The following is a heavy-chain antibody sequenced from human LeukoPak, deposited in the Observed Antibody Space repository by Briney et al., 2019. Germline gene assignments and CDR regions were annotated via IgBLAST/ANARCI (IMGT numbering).Heavy chain of an antibody. CDR1: GFSFSSFA. V-gene: IGHV3-23*01. CDR2: ISGLGDST. D-gene: IGHD5-12*01. CDR3: SKGPAKYSDYDYFEY. Sequence: GGSLRLSCAASGFSFSSFAMSWVRQAPGKGLEWVSVISGLGDSTNYAESVKGRFTISRDNSKNTVYLLMNSLRGEDTAVYYFSKGPAKYSDYDYFEYGGGGTVVTASS. J-gene: IGHJ4*02.